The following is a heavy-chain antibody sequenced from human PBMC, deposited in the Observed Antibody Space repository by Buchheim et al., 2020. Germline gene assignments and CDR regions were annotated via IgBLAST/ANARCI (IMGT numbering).Heavy chain of an antibody. CDR2: IIPILGIA. Sequence: QVQLVQSGAEVKKPGSSVKVSCKASGGTFSCYAISWVRQAPGQGLEWMGRIIPILGIANYAQKFQGRVTITADKSTSTAYMELSSLRSEDTAVYYCARGLLEQGGNWFDPWGQGTL. J-gene: IGHJ5*02. CDR1: GGTFSCYA. CDR3: ARGLLEQGGNWFDP. V-gene: IGHV1-69*04. D-gene: IGHD1/OR15-1a*01.